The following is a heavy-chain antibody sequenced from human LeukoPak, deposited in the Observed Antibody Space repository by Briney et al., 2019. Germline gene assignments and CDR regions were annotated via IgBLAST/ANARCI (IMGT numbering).Heavy chain of an antibody. V-gene: IGHV3-7*03. CDR3: ATDVVVIPGRGPNDY. CDR2: IKQDGSEK. CDR1: GFTFSSYW. Sequence: GGSLRLSCAASGFTFSSYWMSWVRQAPGTGLEWVANIKQDGSEKYYVDYVKGRFTISRDNAKNSLYLQMNSLRAEDTAVYYCATDVVVIPGRGPNDYWGQGTLVTVSS. D-gene: IGHD2-2*01. J-gene: IGHJ4*02.